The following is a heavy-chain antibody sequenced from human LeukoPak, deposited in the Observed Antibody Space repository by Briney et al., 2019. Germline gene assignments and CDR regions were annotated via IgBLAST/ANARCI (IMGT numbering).Heavy chain of an antibody. CDR3: APIFGDYSDFDS. Sequence: PSETLSLTCAVYGGSLSNYYWSWVRQPPGKGLEWIGEITHSGRTNYNPSLKSRVPISLDTSKTQFSLRLTSVAAADPAVYYCAPIFGDYSDFDSWSQGTLVTVSS. J-gene: IGHJ4*02. V-gene: IGHV4-34*01. D-gene: IGHD4-17*01. CDR1: GGSLSNYY. CDR2: ITHSGRT.